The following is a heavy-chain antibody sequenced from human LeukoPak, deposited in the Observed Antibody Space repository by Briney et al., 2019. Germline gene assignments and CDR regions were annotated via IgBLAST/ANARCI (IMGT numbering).Heavy chain of an antibody. V-gene: IGHV4-39*07. CDR3: ARDWANITLTSNLSMTPSYYFDY. J-gene: IGHJ4*02. CDR2: MYYSGST. CDR1: GGSVSSSSYY. D-gene: IGHD3-22*01. Sequence: SETLSLTCTVSGGSVSSSSYYWGWIRQPPGKGLEWIGSMYYSGSTYYNPSLKSRVTISVDTSKNQFSLKQSSVTAADTAVYFCARDWANITLTSNLSMTPSYYFDYWGQGTLVTVSS.